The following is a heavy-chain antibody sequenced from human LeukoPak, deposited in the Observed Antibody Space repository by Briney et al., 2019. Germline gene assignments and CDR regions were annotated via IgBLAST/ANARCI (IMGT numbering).Heavy chain of an antibody. D-gene: IGHD3-3*01. V-gene: IGHV3-23*01. CDR2: ISGSGGST. CDR3: AFRPTIFGAG. CDR1: GFTFSSYG. J-gene: IGHJ4*02. Sequence: GSLRLSCAASGFTFSSYGMHWVRQAPGKGLEWVSAISGSGGSTYYADSVKGRFTISRDNSKNTLYLQMNSLRAEDTAVYYCAFRPTIFGAGGGQGTLVTVSS.